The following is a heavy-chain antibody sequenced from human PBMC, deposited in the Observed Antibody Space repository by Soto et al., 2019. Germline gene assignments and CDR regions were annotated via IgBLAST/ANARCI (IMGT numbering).Heavy chain of an antibody. V-gene: IGHV3-30-3*01. CDR2: ISYDGSNK. D-gene: IGHD2-15*01. CDR1: GFTFSSYA. J-gene: IGHJ6*02. Sequence: PGGSLRLSCAASGFTFSSYAMHWVRQSPGKGLEWVAVISYDGSNKYYADSVKGRFTISRDNSKNTLYLQMNSLRAEDTAVYYCARGLVVVVAATPSHYYYYGMDVWGQGTTVTVSS. CDR3: ARGLVVVVAATPSHYYYYGMDV.